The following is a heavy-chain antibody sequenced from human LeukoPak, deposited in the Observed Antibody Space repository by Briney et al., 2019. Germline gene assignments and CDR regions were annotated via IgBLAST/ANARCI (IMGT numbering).Heavy chain of an antibody. CDR3: ARGANYYDSSGYYPVPEYFQH. J-gene: IGHJ1*01. Sequence: GASVKVSCKASGYTFTSYDINWVRQATGQGLEWMGGIIPIFGTANYAQKFQGRVTITTDESTSTAYMELSSLRSEDTAVYYCARGANYYDSSGYYPVPEYFQHWGQGTLVTVSS. D-gene: IGHD3-22*01. CDR2: IIPIFGTA. CDR1: GYTFTSYD. V-gene: IGHV1-69*05.